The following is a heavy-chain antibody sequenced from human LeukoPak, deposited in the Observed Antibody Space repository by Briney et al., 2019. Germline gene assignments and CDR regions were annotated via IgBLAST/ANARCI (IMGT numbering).Heavy chain of an antibody. Sequence: PSETLSLTCTVSGGSISSGGYYWSWIRQHPGKGLEWIGYIYYSGSTYYNPSLKSRVTISVDTSKNQFSLKLSSVTAADTAVYYCARVPLHSGRKIGIFYYFDYWGQGTLVTVSS. CDR1: GGSISSGGYY. CDR2: IYYSGST. J-gene: IGHJ4*02. V-gene: IGHV4-31*03. D-gene: IGHD3-9*01. CDR3: ARVPLHSGRKIGIFYYFDY.